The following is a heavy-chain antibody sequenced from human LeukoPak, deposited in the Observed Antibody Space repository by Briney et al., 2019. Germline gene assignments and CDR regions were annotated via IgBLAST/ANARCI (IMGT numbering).Heavy chain of an antibody. CDR2: IYHSGST. CDR1: GYSISSGYY. Sequence: SETLSLTCAVSGYSISSGYYGGWIRQPPGKGLEWIGSIYHSGSTYYNPSLKSRVTISVDTSKNQFSLKLSSVTAADTAVYYCARLRDHVDTAMVGWGQGTLVTVSS. CDR3: ARLRDHVDTAMVG. J-gene: IGHJ4*02. D-gene: IGHD5-18*01. V-gene: IGHV4-38-2*01.